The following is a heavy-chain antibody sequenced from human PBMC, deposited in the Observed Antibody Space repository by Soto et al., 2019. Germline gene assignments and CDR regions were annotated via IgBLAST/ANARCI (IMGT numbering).Heavy chain of an antibody. CDR1: GGSFSGYY. V-gene: IGHV4-34*01. Sequence: SETLSLSCAVYGGSFSGYYCSWIRQPPGKGLEWIGEINHSGSTNYNPSLKSRVTISVDTSKNQFSLKLSSVTAADTAVYYCAGRYCSGGSCYYYFDYWGQGTLVTVSS. J-gene: IGHJ4*02. CDR2: INHSGST. D-gene: IGHD2-15*01. CDR3: AGRYCSGGSCYYYFDY.